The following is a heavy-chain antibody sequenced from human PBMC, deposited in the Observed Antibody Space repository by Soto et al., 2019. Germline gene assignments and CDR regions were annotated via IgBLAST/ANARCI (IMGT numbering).Heavy chain of an antibody. CDR1: GFTFSSYA. J-gene: IGHJ4*02. CDR2: ISYDGSNK. CDR3: ARGGSYDY. V-gene: IGHV3-30-3*01. D-gene: IGHD1-26*01. Sequence: GGSLRLSCAASGFTFSSYAMHWVRQAPGKGLEWVAVISYDGSNKYYADSVKGRFTISRDNSKNTLYLQMNSLRAEDTAVYYCARGGSYDYWGQRTMVTVSS.